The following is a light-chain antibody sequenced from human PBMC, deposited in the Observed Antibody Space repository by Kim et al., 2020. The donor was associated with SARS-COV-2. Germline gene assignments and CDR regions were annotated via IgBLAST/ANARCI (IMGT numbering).Light chain of an antibody. CDR2: AAS. CDR3: QQSYSTPLT. CDR1: QSIYNY. J-gene: IGKJ4*01. V-gene: IGKV1-39*01. Sequence: DIQVTQSPSSLSASVGDRVTITCRASQSIYNYLNWYQQKPRKAPKLLIYAASSLQSGVPSRFGGSGSETHFTLTISSLQPEDFATYYCQQSYSTPLTFGGGTKVDIK.